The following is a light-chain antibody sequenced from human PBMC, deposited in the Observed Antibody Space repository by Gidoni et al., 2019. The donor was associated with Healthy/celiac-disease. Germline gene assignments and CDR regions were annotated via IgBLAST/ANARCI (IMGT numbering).Light chain of an antibody. CDR1: QSVSSSY. CDR3: QQYGSSPRT. CDR2: GAS. V-gene: IGKV3-20*01. J-gene: IGKJ1*01. Sequence: EIVWTQSPGTLSFSPGERATLSCRASQSVSSSYLAWYQQKPGQAPRLLIYGASSRATGIPDRFSGRGSLPDFTLPISRLEPADFAVSFCQQYGSSPRTFGPXAKVEIK.